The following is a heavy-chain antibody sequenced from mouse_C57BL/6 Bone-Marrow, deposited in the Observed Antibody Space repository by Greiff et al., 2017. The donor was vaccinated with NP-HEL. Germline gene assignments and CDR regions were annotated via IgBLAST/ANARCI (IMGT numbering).Heavy chain of an antibody. CDR2: IRNKANNPAT. CDR3: THTTTMDY. V-gene: IGHV6-6*01. D-gene: IGHD1-1*01. Sequence: EVQLVESGGGLVQPGGSMKLSCAASGFTFSDAWMDWVRQSPEKGLEWVAEIRNKANNPATYYAESVKGRFTISRDDSKSSVYLQMNSLRAEDTGIYYCTHTTTMDYWGQGTSVTVSS. J-gene: IGHJ4*01. CDR1: GFTFSDAW.